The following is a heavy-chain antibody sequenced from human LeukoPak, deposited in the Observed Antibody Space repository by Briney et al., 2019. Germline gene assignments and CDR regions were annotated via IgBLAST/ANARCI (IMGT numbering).Heavy chain of an antibody. Sequence: PGRSLRLSCTASKFTFSNYGMHWVRQAPGKGLEWVAIISYDGSNKYYADSVKGRFTISRDNSKNTLYLQVNSLRAEDTAVYYCAKSQGIAVAGYFDYWGQGTLVTVSS. V-gene: IGHV3-30*18. D-gene: IGHD6-19*01. J-gene: IGHJ4*02. CDR3: AKSQGIAVAGYFDY. CDR2: ISYDGSNK. CDR1: KFTFSNYG.